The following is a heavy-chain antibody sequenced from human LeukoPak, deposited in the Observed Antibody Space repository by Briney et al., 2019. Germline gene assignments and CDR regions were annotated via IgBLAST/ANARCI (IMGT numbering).Heavy chain of an antibody. D-gene: IGHD3/OR15-3a*01. CDR1: GFIFSNYG. V-gene: IGHV3-30*03. CDR2: ISFDGIDK. Sequence: GKSLRLSCAASGFIFSNYGMHWVRQAPGKGLEWVAAISFDGIDKTYQDSVKGRFTISRDNSNNTMYLHMSSLRIEDTAIYFCAREKFRAGPFWSGSFDIWGQGTMVTVST. J-gene: IGHJ3*02. CDR3: AREKFRAGPFWSGSFDI.